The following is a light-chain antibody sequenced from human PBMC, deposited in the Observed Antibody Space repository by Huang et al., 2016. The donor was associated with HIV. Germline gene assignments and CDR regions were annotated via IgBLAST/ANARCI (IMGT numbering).Light chain of an antibody. CDR1: QGAGNS. CDR2: AES. CDR3: QKYNSAPYT. V-gene: IGKV1-27*01. Sequence: DIQMTQSPSSLSTSVGDRVTITCRASQGAGNSLAWYQQKPGKVPKLLIYAESTLRSGVPSRFIGSGSGTEFTLTISGLQPEDVATYYCQKYNSAPYTFGQGTRLDIK. J-gene: IGKJ2*01.